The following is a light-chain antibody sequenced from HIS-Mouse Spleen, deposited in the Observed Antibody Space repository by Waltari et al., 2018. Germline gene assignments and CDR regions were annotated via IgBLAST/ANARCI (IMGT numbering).Light chain of an antibody. CDR2: EGS. Sequence: QSALTQPASVSGSPGQSITISCTGTRSDVGSYNLVSWYQQPPGKAPKIMIYEGSKRPSGVSNRFSGSKSGNTASLTISGLQAEDEADYYCCSYAGSSTLVFGGGTKLTVL. CDR1: RSDVGSYNL. CDR3: CSYAGSSTLV. V-gene: IGLV2-23*01. J-gene: IGLJ3*02.